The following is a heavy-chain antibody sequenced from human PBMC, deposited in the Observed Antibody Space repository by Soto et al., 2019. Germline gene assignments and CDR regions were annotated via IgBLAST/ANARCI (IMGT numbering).Heavy chain of an antibody. D-gene: IGHD2-2*01. CDR1: GGSISSSSYY. V-gene: IGHV4-39*01. J-gene: IGHJ5*02. CDR2: IYYSGTS. CDR3: ARLHCNSPNCVPLDP. Sequence: SETLSLTCTVSGGSISSSSYYWGWIRQPPGKGLEWIGNIYYSGTSSYNPSLKSRVTMSVDTSKKQLPLRLSSVIAADTAVYYCARLHCNSPNCVPLDPWGQGTLVTVSS.